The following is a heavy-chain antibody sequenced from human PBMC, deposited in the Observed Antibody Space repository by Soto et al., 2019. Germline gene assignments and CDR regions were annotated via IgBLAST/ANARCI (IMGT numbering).Heavy chain of an antibody. V-gene: IGHV1-69*13. Sequence: SVKVSCKXSGGTFSSYAISWVRQAPGQGLEWMGGIIPIFGTANYAQKFQGRVTITADESTSTAYMELSSLRSEDTAVYYCARAPTYYYDSSGYYWFDPWGQGTLVTVSS. CDR2: IIPIFGTA. J-gene: IGHJ5*02. CDR1: GGTFSSYA. CDR3: ARAPTYYYDSSGYYWFDP. D-gene: IGHD3-22*01.